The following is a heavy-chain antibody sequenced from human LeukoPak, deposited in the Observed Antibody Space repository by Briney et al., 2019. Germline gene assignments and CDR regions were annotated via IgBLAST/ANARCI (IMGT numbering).Heavy chain of an antibody. CDR1: GFTFSTYA. V-gene: IGHV3-64D*06. Sequence: GGSLRLFCSASGFTFSTYAMHWVRQAPGKGLEYVSAISSNGGSTYYADSVKGRFTISRDNSKNTLYLQMSSLRPVDTAVYYCVAPSMVRGVNTYYFDYWGQGTLVTVSS. CDR3: VAPSMVRGVNTYYFDY. J-gene: IGHJ4*02. CDR2: ISSNGGST. D-gene: IGHD3-10*01.